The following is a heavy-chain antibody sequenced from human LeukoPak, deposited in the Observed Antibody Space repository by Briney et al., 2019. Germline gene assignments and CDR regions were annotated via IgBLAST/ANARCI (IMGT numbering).Heavy chain of an antibody. V-gene: IGHV1-2*04. CDR2: INPNSGGT. D-gene: IGHD3-10*01. J-gene: IGHJ4*02. Sequence: WASVKVSCKASGYIFTAYYMHWVRQAPGQGLEWMGWINPNSGGTNYAQNFQAWVTMTRDTSISTVYMDLSRLRSDDTAIYYCARDLISYGSGSANFDYWGQGTLVTVSS. CDR3: ARDLISYGSGSANFDY. CDR1: GYIFTAYY.